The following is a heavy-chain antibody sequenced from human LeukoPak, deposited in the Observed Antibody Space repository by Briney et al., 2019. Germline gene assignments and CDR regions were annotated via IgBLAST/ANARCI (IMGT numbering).Heavy chain of an antibody. CDR2: IGTGGDT. D-gene: IGHD3-10*01. V-gene: IGHV3-13*01. CDR3: VRDYGPGGFGP. Sequence: GGSLRLSCAVSGFSFDNYDRHWVRQISGEGLEWVAAIGTGGDTYYRDSVKGRFTISRGNAKNSLCLQMNSLRVGDTAVYYCVRDYGPGGFGPWGQGALVTVSS. CDR1: GFSFDNYD. J-gene: IGHJ5*02.